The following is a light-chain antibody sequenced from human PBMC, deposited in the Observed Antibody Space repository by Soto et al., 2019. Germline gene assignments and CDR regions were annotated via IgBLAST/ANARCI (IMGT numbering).Light chain of an antibody. J-gene: IGKJ5*01. CDR2: GAS. CDR3: QHYQSGHPIA. CDR1: QSVGTR. V-gene: IGKV3-20*01. Sequence: EILLTQKPDPLSLSPGERTTLSCRAAQSVGTRLAWYQHKTGQAPRLLISGASSRATGIPDRFTGSGSETSFTLTISRLEPEDFALYYCQHYQSGHPIAFGQGRRLEIK.